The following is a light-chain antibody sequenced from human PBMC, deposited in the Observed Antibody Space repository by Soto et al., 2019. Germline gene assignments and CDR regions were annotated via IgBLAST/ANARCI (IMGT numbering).Light chain of an antibody. Sequence: EIVLTQSPATLSLSPGERATLSCRASPSVTNFLAWYQQKPGQAPRLLISGASSRATGIPDRFSGSGSGTDFTLTISRLESDDFALYYCQQYAEGTPITFGQGTRLEIK. V-gene: IGKV3-20*01. CDR2: GAS. CDR1: PSVTNF. J-gene: IGKJ5*01. CDR3: QQYAEGTPIT.